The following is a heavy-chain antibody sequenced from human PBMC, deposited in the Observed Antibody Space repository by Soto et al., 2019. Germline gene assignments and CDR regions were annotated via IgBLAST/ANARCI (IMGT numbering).Heavy chain of an antibody. CDR1: GLTFGSRA. CDR2: ITDTGGDA. V-gene: IGHV3-23*01. J-gene: IGHJ4*02. D-gene: IGHD3-10*01. Sequence: GGSLRLSCVASGLTFGSRAMTWVRQASGEGLQWVSTITDTGGDAKYADSVRGRFVISRDNSKKTLYLQMTSLTAEDSAMYYCARGSTDSYPGSRIFDFWGRGTLVTVSS. CDR3: ARGSTDSYPGSRIFDF.